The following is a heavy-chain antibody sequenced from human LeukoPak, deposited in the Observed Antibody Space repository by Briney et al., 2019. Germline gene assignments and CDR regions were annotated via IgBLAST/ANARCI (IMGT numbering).Heavy chain of an antibody. V-gene: IGHV3-30*02. J-gene: IGHJ4*02. CDR1: GFTFSSYG. Sequence: PGGSMRLSCAASGFTFSSYGMHWVRQAPGKGLEWVAFIRYDGSNKYYADSVKGRFTISRDNSKNTLYLQMNSLRAEDTAVYYCAKGGREYYYDSSGYPKEYFDYWGQGTLVTVSS. D-gene: IGHD3-22*01. CDR3: AKGGREYYYDSSGYPKEYFDY. CDR2: IRYDGSNK.